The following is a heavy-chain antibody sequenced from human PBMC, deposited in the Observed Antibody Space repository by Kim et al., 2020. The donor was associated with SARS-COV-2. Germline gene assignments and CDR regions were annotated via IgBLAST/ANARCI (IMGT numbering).Heavy chain of an antibody. CDR1: GFIFTDYG. V-gene: IGHV3-30*18. CDR2: VSHEGRGV. CDR3: AKQGSVASWDFDY. D-gene: IGHD5-12*01. J-gene: IGHJ4*02. Sequence: GGSLRLSCAASGFIFTDYGMHWVRQAPGQVVWVVGVVSHEGRGVYYADSLMGRFAISRDNSKNTMFLQMNSLRPEDTAVYYCAKQGSVASWDFDYWGQGTLVTVSS.